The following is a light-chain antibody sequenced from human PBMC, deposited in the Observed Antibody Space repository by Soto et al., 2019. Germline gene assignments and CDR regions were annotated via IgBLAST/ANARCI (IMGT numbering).Light chain of an antibody. V-gene: IGKV1-27*01. J-gene: IGKJ1*01. Sequence: DIQMTQSPSSLSASVGDRVTITCRASQGINNFLAWYQQKPGKVPELLIYDASTLHPGVPSRFSGSGSGTDITLTISSLQPEDVATYYCQRYNSAPKTFGQGTKVEIK. CDR3: QRYNSAPKT. CDR1: QGINNF. CDR2: DAS.